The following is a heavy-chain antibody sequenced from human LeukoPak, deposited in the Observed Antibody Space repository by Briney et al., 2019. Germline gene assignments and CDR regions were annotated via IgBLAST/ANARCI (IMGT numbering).Heavy chain of an antibody. CDR1: GYTFTSYG. J-gene: IGHJ6*02. V-gene: IGHV1-18*01. CDR2: ISAYNGNT. Sequence: ASVKVSCTASGYTFTSYGISWVRQAPGQGLEWMGWISAYNGNTNYAQKFQGRVTMTRNTSISTAYMELSSLRSEDTAVYYCARGLLSSWYYYYYGMDVWGQGTTVTVSS. CDR3: ARGLLSSWYYYYYGMDV. D-gene: IGHD6-13*01.